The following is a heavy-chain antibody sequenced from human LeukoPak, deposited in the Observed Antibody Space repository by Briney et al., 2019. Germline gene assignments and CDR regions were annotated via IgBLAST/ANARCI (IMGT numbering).Heavy chain of an antibody. V-gene: IGHV4-38-2*02. Sequence: PSETLSLTCTVSGYSISSGYYWGWIRQPPGKGLEWIGSIYHSGSTYYNPSLKSRVTISVDTSKNQFSLKLSSVTAADTAVYYCARKYSSSWYYYYYSMDVWGKGTTVTVSS. CDR1: GYSISSGYY. CDR3: ARKYSSSWYYYYYSMDV. CDR2: IYHSGST. J-gene: IGHJ6*03. D-gene: IGHD6-13*01.